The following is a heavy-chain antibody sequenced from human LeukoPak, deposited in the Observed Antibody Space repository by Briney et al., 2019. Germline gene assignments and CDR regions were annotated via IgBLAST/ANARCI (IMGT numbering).Heavy chain of an antibody. V-gene: IGHV3-30*02. CDR2: IWYDGSIK. J-gene: IGHJ4*02. D-gene: IGHD1-7*01. CDR1: GFTFSGYG. Sequence: GGSLRLSCAASGFTFSGYGMHWVRQAPGKGLEWVAFIWYDGSIKHYADSVKGRFTISRDNSKNTLFLQINSLRVEDTAVYYCAKGGNWNYFGDYWGQGTLVTVSS. CDR3: AKGGNWNYFGDY.